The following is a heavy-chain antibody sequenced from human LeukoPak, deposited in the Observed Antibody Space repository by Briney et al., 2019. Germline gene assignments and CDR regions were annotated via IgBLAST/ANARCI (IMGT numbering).Heavy chain of an antibody. CDR3: ARASGGDYGRGAFDI. J-gene: IGHJ3*02. CDR2: IYYSGST. CDR1: GGSISSSSYY. Sequence: SETLSLTCTVSGGSISSSSYYWGWIRQPPGKGLEWIGSIYYSGSTYYNPSLKSRVTISVDTSKNQSSLKLSSVTAADTAVYYCARASGGDYGRGAFDIWGQGTMVTVSS. D-gene: IGHD4-17*01. V-gene: IGHV4-39*07.